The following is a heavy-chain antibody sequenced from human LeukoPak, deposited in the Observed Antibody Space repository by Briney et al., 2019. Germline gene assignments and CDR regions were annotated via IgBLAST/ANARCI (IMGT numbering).Heavy chain of an antibody. J-gene: IGHJ3*02. CDR1: GFTFSSYS. Sequence: LPGGSLRLSCAASGFTFSSYSMNWVRQAPGKGLEWVSYISSSSSTIYYADSVKGRFTISRDNSKNTLYLQMNSLRAEDTAVYYCAKDAAGTNLPDAFDIWGQGTMVTVSS. CDR3: AKDAAGTNLPDAFDI. D-gene: IGHD6-19*01. CDR2: ISSSSSTI. V-gene: IGHV3-48*01.